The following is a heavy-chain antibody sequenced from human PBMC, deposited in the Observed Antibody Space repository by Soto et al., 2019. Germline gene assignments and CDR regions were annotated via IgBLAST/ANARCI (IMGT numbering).Heavy chain of an antibody. Sequence: GGSLRLSCAASGFTFSSYAMSWVRQAPGKGLEWVSAISGSGGSTYYADSVKGRFTISRDNSKNTLYLQMNSLRAEDTAVYYCAKVQDDDWLLYGTPVPHWGQGTLVTVSS. D-gene: IGHD3-9*01. V-gene: IGHV3-23*01. CDR3: AKVQDDDWLLYGTPVPH. J-gene: IGHJ4*02. CDR2: ISGSGGST. CDR1: GFTFSSYA.